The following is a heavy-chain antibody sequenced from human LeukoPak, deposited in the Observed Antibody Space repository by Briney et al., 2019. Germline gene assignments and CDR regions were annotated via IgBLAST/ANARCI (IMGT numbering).Heavy chain of an antibody. J-gene: IGHJ4*02. D-gene: IGHD2-2*01. CDR3: ARDQLAYRSSTSCPHFDY. Sequence: ASVKVSCKASGYTFTSYGISWVRQAPGQGLEWMGWISAYNGNTNYAQELQGRVTMTTDTSTSTAYMELRSLRSDDTAVYYCARDQLAYRSSTSCPHFDYWGQGTLVTVSS. CDR1: GYTFTSYG. V-gene: IGHV1-18*01. CDR2: ISAYNGNT.